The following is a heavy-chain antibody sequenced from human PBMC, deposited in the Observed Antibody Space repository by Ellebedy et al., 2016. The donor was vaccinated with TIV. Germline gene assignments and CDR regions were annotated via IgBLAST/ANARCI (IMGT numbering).Heavy chain of an antibody. CDR2: ISGSGGST. J-gene: IGHJ4*02. V-gene: IGHV3-23*01. D-gene: IGHD6-19*01. CDR3: AKDEKPEQYSSGWLNFDY. CDR1: GGSISSYY. Sequence: GGSLRLSXTVSGGSISSYYWSWVRQAPGKGLEWVSAISGSGGSTYYADSVKGRFTISRDNSKNTLYLQMNSLRAEDTAVYYCAKDEKPEQYSSGWLNFDYWGQGTLVTVSS.